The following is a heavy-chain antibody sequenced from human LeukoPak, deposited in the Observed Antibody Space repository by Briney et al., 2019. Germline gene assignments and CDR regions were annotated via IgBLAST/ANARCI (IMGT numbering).Heavy chain of an antibody. V-gene: IGHV3-64D*09. Sequence: AGSLRLSCSASGFSFNNYAVHWDPQAPGKGLEYVSSIDNNGLKTYYADSVKGRFTISRDNSKNTLYLQRSSLRTEDTAVYYCVKQDWGSQPAGYYFDDWGQGTLVTVSS. CDR1: GFSFNNYA. J-gene: IGHJ4*02. CDR3: VKQDWGSQPAGYYFDD. CDR2: IDNNGLKT. D-gene: IGHD7-27*01.